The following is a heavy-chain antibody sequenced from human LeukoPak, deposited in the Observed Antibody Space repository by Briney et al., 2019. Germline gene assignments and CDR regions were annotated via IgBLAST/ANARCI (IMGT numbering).Heavy chain of an antibody. J-gene: IGHJ3*01. CDR2: IYHRGST. V-gene: IGHV4-38-2*02. CDR1: GYSISNGYY. CDR3: ASQGNPDGFDV. Sequence: SETLSLTCTVSGYSISNGYYWGWIRQPPGKGLEWVGSIYHRGSTYYNPSLRSRVTISVDTSKNQFSLRLNSLTAADTAVYYCASQGNPDGFDVWGQGTMVSVSS.